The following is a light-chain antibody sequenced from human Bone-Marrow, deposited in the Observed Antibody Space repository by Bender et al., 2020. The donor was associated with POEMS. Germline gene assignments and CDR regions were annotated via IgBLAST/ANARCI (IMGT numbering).Light chain of an antibody. V-gene: IGLV2-8*01. CDR3: SSHGGSNNFVI. CDR1: SSDIGAYGF. Sequence: QSPLTQPASVSGSPGQAITISCTGTSSDIGAYGFVSWYQQYPGKAPKLMIYETNKRPSGVPDRFFGSKSGNTASLTVSGLQADDEADYYCSSHGGSNNFVIFGGGTKLTVL. J-gene: IGLJ2*01. CDR2: ETN.